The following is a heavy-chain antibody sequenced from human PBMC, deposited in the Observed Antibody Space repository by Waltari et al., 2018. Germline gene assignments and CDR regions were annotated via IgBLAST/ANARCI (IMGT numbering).Heavy chain of an antibody. CDR1: GFSFGNYA. J-gene: IGHJ4*02. CDR2: LSGSGLDT. D-gene: IGHD1-7*01. Sequence: EVQLLESGGGLVQPGGPLRLSCTASGFSFGNYAIRWVLQAPGKGLEWVSGLSGSGLDTYYAASVRGRFTISRDNSKNTLSLQMNSLRLDDSAVYYCSGGISGTIGSDYWGQGTQVTVSS. V-gene: IGHV3-23*01. CDR3: SGGISGTIGSDY.